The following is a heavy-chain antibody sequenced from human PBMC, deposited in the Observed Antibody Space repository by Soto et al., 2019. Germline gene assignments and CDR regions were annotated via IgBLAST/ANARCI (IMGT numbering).Heavy chain of an antibody. CDR1: GFTFSSYA. D-gene: IGHD3-22*01. Sequence: GGSLRLSCAASGFTFSSYAMSWVRQAPGKGLEWVSAISGSGGSTYYADSVKGRFTISRDNSKNTLYLQMNSLRAEDTAVYYCAKVRHYYDSSGYYYFAYWGQGTLVTVSS. J-gene: IGHJ4*02. V-gene: IGHV3-23*01. CDR2: ISGSGGST. CDR3: AKVRHYYDSSGYYYFAY.